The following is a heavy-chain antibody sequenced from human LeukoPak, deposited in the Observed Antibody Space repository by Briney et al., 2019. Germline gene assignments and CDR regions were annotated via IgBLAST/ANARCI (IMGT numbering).Heavy chain of an antibody. V-gene: IGHV4-39*07. D-gene: IGHD6-19*01. Sequence: SETLSLTCTVSGGSISSSDSYWGWIRQPPGKGLEWIGEINHSGSTNYNPSLKSRVTISVDTSKNQFSLRLSSVTAADTAVYYCAREGSSGWIDYWGQGTLVTVSS. J-gene: IGHJ4*02. CDR1: GGSISSSDSY. CDR3: AREGSSGWIDY. CDR2: INHSGST.